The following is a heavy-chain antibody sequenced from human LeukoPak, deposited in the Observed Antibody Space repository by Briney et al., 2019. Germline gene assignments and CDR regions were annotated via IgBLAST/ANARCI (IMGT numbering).Heavy chain of an antibody. J-gene: IGHJ4*02. CDR1: GFTFSRYA. CDR2: ISYDGNNK. Sequence: GESLRLSCAASGFTFSRYAIHWVRQAPGRGLEWVAVISYDGNNKYYADSLKGRFTISRDNSKNTLYLQMNSLRAEDTAVYYCARDRFWNYYGSGSFGYYFDYWGQGTLVTVSS. V-gene: IGHV3-30-3*01. D-gene: IGHD3-10*01. CDR3: ARDRFWNYYGSGSFGYYFDY.